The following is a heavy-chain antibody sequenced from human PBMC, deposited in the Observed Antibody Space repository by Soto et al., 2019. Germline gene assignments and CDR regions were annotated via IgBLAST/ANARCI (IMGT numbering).Heavy chain of an antibody. CDR2: IYYSGST. Sequence: TLSLTCTVSGGSISSGDYYWSWIRQPPGKGLEWIGYIYYSGSTYYNPSLKSRVTISVDTSKNQFSLKLSSVTAADTAVYYCARDSGWSGYYTDYWFDPWGQGTLVTVSS. V-gene: IGHV4-30-4*01. D-gene: IGHD3-3*01. CDR1: GGSISSGDYY. J-gene: IGHJ5*02. CDR3: ARDSGWSGYYTDYWFDP.